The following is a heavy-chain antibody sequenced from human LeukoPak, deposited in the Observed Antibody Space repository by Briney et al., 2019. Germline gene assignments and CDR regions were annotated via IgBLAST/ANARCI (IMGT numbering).Heavy chain of an antibody. CDR3: ASPPLRGAFDY. V-gene: IGHV3-23*01. CDR1: GFTFSSYA. CDR2: ISGSGGRT. D-gene: IGHD4/OR15-4a*01. J-gene: IGHJ4*02. Sequence: GGSLRLSCAASGFTFSSYALNWVRQAPGKGLEWVSGISGSGGRTYYADSVRGRFTISRDNSKNTLLLQMNSLRAEDTAVYYRASPPLRGAFDYWGQGTLVTVSS.